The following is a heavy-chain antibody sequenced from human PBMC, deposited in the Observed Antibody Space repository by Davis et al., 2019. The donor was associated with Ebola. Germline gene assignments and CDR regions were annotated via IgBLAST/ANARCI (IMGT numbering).Heavy chain of an antibody. Sequence: GGSLRLSCKGSGYSFTNYWIGWVRQVTGRGLEWMGIIYPGDSDTRYTPSFPGQVTIPADKSISTAYLQWSSLKASDTAMYYCARLPSYYHGMDVWGQETTVTVSS. J-gene: IGHJ6*02. CDR3: ARLPSYYHGMDV. V-gene: IGHV5-51*01. CDR2: IYPGDSDT. CDR1: GYSFTNYW.